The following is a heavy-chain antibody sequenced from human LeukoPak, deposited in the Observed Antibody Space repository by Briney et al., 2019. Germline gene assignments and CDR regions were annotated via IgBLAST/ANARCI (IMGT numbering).Heavy chain of an antibody. Sequence: TLSLTCTVSGGSISSGSYYWSWIRQPAGKGLEWIGRIYTSGSTNYNPSLKSRVTISVDTSKNQFSLKLSSVTAADTAVYYCARGRLPSVGELSYYFDYWGQGTLVTVSS. D-gene: IGHD3-16*02. CDR3: ARGRLPSVGELSYYFDY. V-gene: IGHV4-61*02. J-gene: IGHJ4*02. CDR2: IYTSGST. CDR1: GGSISSGSYY.